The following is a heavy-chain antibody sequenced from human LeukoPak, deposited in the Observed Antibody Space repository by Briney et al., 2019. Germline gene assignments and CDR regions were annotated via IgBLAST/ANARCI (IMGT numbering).Heavy chain of an antibody. CDR2: ISGSGGST. V-gene: IGHV3-23*01. CDR1: GFTFSSYG. Sequence: QAGGSLRLSCAASGFTFSSYGMSWVRQAPGKGLEWVSAISGSGGSTYYADSVKGRFTISRDNSKNTLYLQMNSLRAEDTAVYYCAKDRRDLYYYGSGSYFYYYYMDVWGKGTTVTISS. CDR3: AKDRRDLYYYGSGSYFYYYYMDV. J-gene: IGHJ6*03. D-gene: IGHD3-10*01.